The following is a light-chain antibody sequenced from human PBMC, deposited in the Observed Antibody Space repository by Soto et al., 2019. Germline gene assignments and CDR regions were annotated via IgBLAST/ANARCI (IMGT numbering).Light chain of an antibody. V-gene: IGKV3-11*01. J-gene: IGKJ4*01. CDR1: QSVSNY. CDR3: QQRSNWPLLT. Sequence: EIVLTQSPATLSLSPGERATLSCRASQSVSNYLAWYQQKPGQAPRLLIYDASNRATGIPARFSGSGSGTDVTLTISSLEPEDFAVYYCQQRSNWPLLTFGGGKKVEIK. CDR2: DAS.